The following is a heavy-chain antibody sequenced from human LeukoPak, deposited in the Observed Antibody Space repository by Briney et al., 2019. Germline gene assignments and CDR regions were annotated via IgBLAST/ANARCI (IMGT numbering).Heavy chain of an antibody. D-gene: IGHD5-18*01. CDR1: GGSFSGYY. CDR2: IYHSGST. Sequence: PSETLSLTCAVYGGSFSGYYWGWIRQSPGKGLEWIGTIYHSGSTYYNPSLKSRVTVSIDTSKNQFSLKLNSVTAAETAVYYCARSGYSFGNAFDMWGQGTVVTVSS. CDR3: ARSGYSFGNAFDM. J-gene: IGHJ3*02. V-gene: IGHV4-38-2*01.